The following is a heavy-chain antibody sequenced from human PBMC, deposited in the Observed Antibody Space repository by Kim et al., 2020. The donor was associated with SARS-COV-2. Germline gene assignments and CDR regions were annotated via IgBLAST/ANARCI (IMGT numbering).Heavy chain of an antibody. CDR2: IYSGGST. CDR1: GFTVSSNY. V-gene: IGHV3-53*01. Sequence: GGSLRLSCAASGFTVSSNYMSWVRQAPGKGLEWVSVIYSGGSTYYADSVKGRFTISRDNSKNTLYLQMNSLRAEDTAVYYCARDRAGSPRHYYGMDVWGQGTTVTVSS. D-gene: IGHD1-26*01. J-gene: IGHJ6*02. CDR3: ARDRAGSPRHYYGMDV.